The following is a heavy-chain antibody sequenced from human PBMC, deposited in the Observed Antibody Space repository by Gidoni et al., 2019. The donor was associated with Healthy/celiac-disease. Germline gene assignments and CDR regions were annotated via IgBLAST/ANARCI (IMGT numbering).Heavy chain of an antibody. Sequence: QVQLVESGGGVVQPGRSLRLSCAASGFTFRSYGMHWVRQAPGKGLEWVAVISYDGSNKYYADSVKGRFTISRDNSKNTLYLQMNSLRAEDTAVYYCAKDPRWFGELTVYFFDYWGQGTLVTVSS. J-gene: IGHJ4*02. CDR2: ISYDGSNK. CDR3: AKDPRWFGELTVYFFDY. V-gene: IGHV3-30*18. D-gene: IGHD3-10*01. CDR1: GFTFRSYG.